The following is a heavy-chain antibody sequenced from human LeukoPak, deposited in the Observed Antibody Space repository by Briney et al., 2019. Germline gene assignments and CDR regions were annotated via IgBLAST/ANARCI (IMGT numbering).Heavy chain of an antibody. J-gene: IGHJ4*02. CDR1: GFTFSNYW. V-gene: IGHV3-7*01. D-gene: IGHD3-22*01. Sequence: GGSLRPSCAASGFTFSNYWMNWVRQAPGKGLEWVANIKRDGSEKYYVDSVRGRFTISRDNVKNSLYLQLSSLKAEDTGIYYCARDVYYYDSSGHDFWGQGTLVTVSS. CDR2: IKRDGSEK. CDR3: ARDVYYYDSSGHDF.